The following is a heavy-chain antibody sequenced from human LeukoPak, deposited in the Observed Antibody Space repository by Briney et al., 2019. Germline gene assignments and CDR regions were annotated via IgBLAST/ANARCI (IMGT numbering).Heavy chain of an antibody. J-gene: IGHJ3*02. Sequence: SETLSLTCTVSGGSISSYYWSWIRQPPGKGLEWIGYIYYSGSTNYNPSLKSRVTISVDTSKNQFSLKLSSVTAADTAVYYCARHLSLFAYAFDIWGQGTMVTVSS. D-gene: IGHD3-3*01. CDR3: ARHLSLFAYAFDI. CDR1: GGSISSYY. CDR2: IYYSGST. V-gene: IGHV4-59*08.